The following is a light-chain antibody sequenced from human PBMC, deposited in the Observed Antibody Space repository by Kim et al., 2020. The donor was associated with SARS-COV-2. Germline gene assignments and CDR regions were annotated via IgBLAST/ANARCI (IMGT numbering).Light chain of an antibody. CDR2: RNN. Sequence: GQRVTISCSGSISNIGSNYVYWYQQLPGPAPKLLIYRNNQRPSGVPDRFSGSKSGTSASLAIGGLRSEDEADYYCAAWDDSLSGRVFGGGTQLTVL. CDR1: ISNIGSNY. J-gene: IGLJ3*02. CDR3: AAWDDSLSGRV. V-gene: IGLV1-47*01.